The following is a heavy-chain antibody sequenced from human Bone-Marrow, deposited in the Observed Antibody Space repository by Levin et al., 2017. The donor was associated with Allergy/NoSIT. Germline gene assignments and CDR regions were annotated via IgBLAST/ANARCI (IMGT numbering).Heavy chain of an antibody. J-gene: IGHJ5*02. CDR2: IKEDGSEK. V-gene: IGHV3-7*01. D-gene: IGHD5-24*01. Sequence: GESLKISCAASGFTFSNSWMSWVRQAPGKGLEWVANIKEDGSEKYYVDSVKGRFTISRDNAKYSLFVQMNSLRVEDTAVYYCARDQFRRATIGARWFDPWGQGTLVTVSS. CDR3: ARDQFRRATIGARWFDP. CDR1: GFTFSNSW.